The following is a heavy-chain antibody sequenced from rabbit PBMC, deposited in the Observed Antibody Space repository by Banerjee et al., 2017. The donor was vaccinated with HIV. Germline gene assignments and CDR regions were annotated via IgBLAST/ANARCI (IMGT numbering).Heavy chain of an antibody. J-gene: IGHJ4*01. V-gene: IGHV1S40*01. CDR1: GFSFSSSYY. CDR2: IYAGSSGST. Sequence: QSLEESGGDLVKPGASLTLTCTASGFSFSSSYYMCWVRQAPGKGLEWIACIYAGSSGSTYYASWAKGRFTISKTSSTTVTLQMTSLTAADTATYFCAGSYDDYGDYVSIGDNLWGPGTLVTVS. D-gene: IGHD2-1*01. CDR3: AGSYDDYGDYVSIGDNL.